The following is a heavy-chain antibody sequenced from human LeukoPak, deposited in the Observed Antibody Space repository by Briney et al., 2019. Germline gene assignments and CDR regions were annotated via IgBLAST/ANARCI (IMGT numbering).Heavy chain of an antibody. J-gene: IGHJ4*02. Sequence: PGGSLRLSCAASGFTFSSIGMGWVRQGQGKGLEWGSAISGSGGNTYYADSVKGRFTISRDNSKNTLYLQMNSLRAEDTAVYYCAKEEYYYDSSGYPRGYYFDYWGQGTLVTVSS. V-gene: IGHV3-23*01. CDR2: ISGSGGNT. CDR3: AKEEYYYDSSGYPRGYYFDY. D-gene: IGHD3-22*01. CDR1: GFTFSSIG.